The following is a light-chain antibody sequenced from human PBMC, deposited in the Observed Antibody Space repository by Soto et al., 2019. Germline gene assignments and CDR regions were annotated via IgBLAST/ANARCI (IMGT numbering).Light chain of an antibody. V-gene: IGKV3D-11*01. Sequence: EIVLTQSPATLSVSPGERATLFCRASQGISSLLAWYQQKPGQAPRLLIYAASTRAAGIPARFSGSGSGTDFTLTISSLEPEDFAVYYCQQRSNWPTFGQGTRLEIK. CDR1: QGISSL. CDR3: QQRSNWPT. CDR2: AAS. J-gene: IGKJ5*01.